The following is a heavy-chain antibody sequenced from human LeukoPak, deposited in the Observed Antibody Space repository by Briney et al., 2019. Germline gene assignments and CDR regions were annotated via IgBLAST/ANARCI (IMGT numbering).Heavy chain of an antibody. V-gene: IGHV3-23*01. CDR3: AKHLQFDP. CDR2: ISASGGST. CDR1: GFTFSSYA. J-gene: IGHJ5*02. Sequence: PGGSLRLSCAASGFTFSSYAMIWVRQAPGKGLAWVPTISASGGSTYYADSVKGRFTISRDNSKNTLYLQMNSLRAEDTAVYYCAKHLQFDPWGQGTLVTVSS.